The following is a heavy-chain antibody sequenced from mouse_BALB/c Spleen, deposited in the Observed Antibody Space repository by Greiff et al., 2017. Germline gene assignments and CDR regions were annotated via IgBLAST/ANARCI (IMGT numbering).Heavy chain of an antibody. Sequence: QVQLQQSGAELVKPGASVKLSCKASGYTLTSYYMYWVKQRPGQGLEWIGEINPSNGGTNFNEKFKRKATLTVDKSSSTAYMQLSSLTSEDSAVYYCTKGVSAMDYWGQGTSVTVSS. CDR3: TKGVSAMDY. CDR1: GYTLTSYY. CDR2: INPSNGGT. D-gene: IGHD2-5*01. V-gene: IGHV1S16*01. J-gene: IGHJ4*01.